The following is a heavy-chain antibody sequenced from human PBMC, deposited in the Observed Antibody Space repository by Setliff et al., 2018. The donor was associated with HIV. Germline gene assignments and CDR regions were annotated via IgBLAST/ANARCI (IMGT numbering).Heavy chain of an antibody. J-gene: IGHJ2*01. Sequence: SETLSLTCTVSSGSVSRSDYYWGWIRQTPGKGLEWIGSIYWSGLTFYNSSLKSRVTISVDTSKNQFSLRLSSVTAADSAVYYCARRRETIVVVIGIPNWYFDLWGRGTLVTVSS. CDR1: SGSVSRSDYY. CDR3: ARRRETIVVVIGIPNWYFDL. CDR2: IYWSGLT. D-gene: IGHD2-21*01. V-gene: IGHV4-39*07.